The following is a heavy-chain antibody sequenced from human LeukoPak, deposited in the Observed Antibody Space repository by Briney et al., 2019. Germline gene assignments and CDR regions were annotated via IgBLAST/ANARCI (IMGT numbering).Heavy chain of an antibody. CDR2: ISSNGGST. CDR3: VSGYCSSTSCRPDV. CDR1: GFTFSSYA. D-gene: IGHD2-2*03. V-gene: IGHV3-64D*06. Sequence: PGGSLRLSCSASGFTFSSYAMHWVRQAPGKGLEYVSAISSNGGSTYYADSVKGRFTISRDNSKNTLYLQMSRLRAEDTAVYYCVSGYCSSTSCRPDVWGQGTTVTVSS. J-gene: IGHJ6*02.